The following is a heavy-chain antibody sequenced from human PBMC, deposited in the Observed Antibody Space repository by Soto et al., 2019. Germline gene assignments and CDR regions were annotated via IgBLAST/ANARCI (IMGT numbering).Heavy chain of an antibody. D-gene: IGHD2-15*01. CDR1: GGTFSSYT. J-gene: IGHJ4*02. Sequence: QVQLVQSGAEVKKPGSSVKVSCKASGGTFSSYTISWVRQAPGQGLEWMGRIIPILGIANYAQKFQGRVTIPEAKATGPASMELSSLRSEDTAVYYCARDSATPFDYWGQGTMVTVSS. V-gene: IGHV1-69*08. CDR2: IIPILGIA. CDR3: ARDSATPFDY.